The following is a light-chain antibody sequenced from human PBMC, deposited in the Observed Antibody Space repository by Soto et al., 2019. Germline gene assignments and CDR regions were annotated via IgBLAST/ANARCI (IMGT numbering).Light chain of an antibody. CDR2: EDS. Sequence: QSALTQPPSASGSPGQSVTISCTGTSTDVGGYNYISWYQHHPGKGPKLIIYEDSERPSGVPDRFSGSKSGNTASLTVSGLQAEDEADYYCSSYAGSNNRGVFGSGTKLTVL. J-gene: IGLJ1*01. CDR1: STDVGGYNY. CDR3: SSYAGSNNRGV. V-gene: IGLV2-8*01.